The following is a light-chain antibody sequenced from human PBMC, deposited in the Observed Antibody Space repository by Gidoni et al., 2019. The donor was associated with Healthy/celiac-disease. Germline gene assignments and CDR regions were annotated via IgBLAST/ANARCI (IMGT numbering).Light chain of an antibody. J-gene: IGKJ1*01. V-gene: IGKV4-1*01. CDR1: QSVFYSSNNKNY. Sequence: DIVMTQSPDSLAVSLGERATINCKSSQSVFYSSNNKNYLAWYQQKPGQPPKLLIYWASTRESGVPDRFSGSGSGTDFTLTISRLQAEDVAVYYCQQYYSTLWTFGQGTKVEIK. CDR2: WAS. CDR3: QQYYSTLWT.